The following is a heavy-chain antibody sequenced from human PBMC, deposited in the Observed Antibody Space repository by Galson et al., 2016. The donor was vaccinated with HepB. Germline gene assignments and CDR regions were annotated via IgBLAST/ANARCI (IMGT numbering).Heavy chain of an antibody. CDR1: GFTFEDYA. CDR2: ISWNSGSI. Sequence: SLRLSCAASGFTFEDYAMHWVRQAPGKGLEWVSGISWNSGSIGYADSVKGRFTISRDNAKNSLYLQMNSLRVEDTAFYYCAKLRRIRSTAGMDVLGQGTTVTVSS. CDR3: AKLRRIRSTAGMDV. V-gene: IGHV3-9*01. D-gene: IGHD2-15*01. J-gene: IGHJ6*02.